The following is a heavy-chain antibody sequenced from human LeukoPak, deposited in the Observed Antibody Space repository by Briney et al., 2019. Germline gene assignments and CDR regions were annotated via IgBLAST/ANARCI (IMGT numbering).Heavy chain of an antibody. CDR1: GFTFDGSA. J-gene: IGHJ4*02. Sequence: GGSLRLSCVASGFTFDGSAMHWVRQAPGKGLEWVSYISWNSGGIGYADSVKGRFTISRDNAKNSLYLQMNSLTAEDTPLYYCAKEGSVCTNGICRYFDYWGQGTLVTVSS. D-gene: IGHD2-8*01. CDR2: ISWNSGGI. CDR3: AKEGSVCTNGICRYFDY. V-gene: IGHV3-9*01.